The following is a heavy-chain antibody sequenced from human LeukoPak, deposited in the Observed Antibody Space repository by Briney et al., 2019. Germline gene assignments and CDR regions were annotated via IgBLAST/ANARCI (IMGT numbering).Heavy chain of an antibody. CDR3: TRSRRDGNDY. Sequence: PGGSLRLSCAASGFTFSSSCMSWVRQAPGKGLEWVANINEDGSAKYYVDSVKGRFTISRDNAKRSLDLQVNSLRAEDMAVYYCTRSRRDGNDYWGQGTLVTVSS. D-gene: IGHD5-24*01. CDR2: INEDGSAK. V-gene: IGHV3-7*01. CDR1: GFTFSSSC. J-gene: IGHJ4*02.